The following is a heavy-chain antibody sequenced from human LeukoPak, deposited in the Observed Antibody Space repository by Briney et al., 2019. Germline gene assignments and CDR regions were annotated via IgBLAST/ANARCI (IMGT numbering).Heavy chain of an antibody. D-gene: IGHD2-15*01. V-gene: IGHV4-39*07. CDR2: IYYSGST. CDR1: GGSISSSSYY. Sequence: SETLSLTCTVPGGSISSSSYYWGWIRQPPGKGLEWIGSIYYSGSTYYNPSLKSRVTISVDTSKNQFSLKLSSVTAADTAVYYCARDICSGGSCYPDYWGQGTLVTVSS. CDR3: ARDICSGGSCYPDY. J-gene: IGHJ4*02.